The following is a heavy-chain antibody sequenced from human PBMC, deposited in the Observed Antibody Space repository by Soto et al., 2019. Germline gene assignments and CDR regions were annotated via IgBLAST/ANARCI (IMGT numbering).Heavy chain of an antibody. D-gene: IGHD3-10*01. V-gene: IGHV1-18*01. CDR2: ISAYNGNT. CDR1: GYTFTSYG. CDR3: ARDGPVLLWFGELLSTKYGMDV. J-gene: IGHJ6*02. Sequence: ASVKVSCKASGYTFTSYGISWVRQAPGQGLEWMGWISAYNGNTNYAQKLQGRVTMTTDTSTSTAYMELRSPRSDDTAVYYCARDGPVLLWFGELLSTKYGMDVWGQGTTVTVSS.